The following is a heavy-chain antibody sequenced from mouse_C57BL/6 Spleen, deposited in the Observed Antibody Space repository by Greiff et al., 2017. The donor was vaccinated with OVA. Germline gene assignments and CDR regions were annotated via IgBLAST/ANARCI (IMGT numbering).Heavy chain of an antibody. CDR1: GYTFTSYW. D-gene: IGHD1-1*01. Sequence: QVQLQQSGAELVKPGASVKLSCKASGYTFTSYWMHWVKQRPGQGLEWIGEIDPSDSYTNYNQKFKGKSTLTVDKSSSTAYMQLSSLTSEDSAVYYCARSYGSSYYAMDYWGQGTSVTVSS. V-gene: IGHV1-69*01. J-gene: IGHJ4*01. CDR2: IDPSDSYT. CDR3: ARSYGSSYYAMDY.